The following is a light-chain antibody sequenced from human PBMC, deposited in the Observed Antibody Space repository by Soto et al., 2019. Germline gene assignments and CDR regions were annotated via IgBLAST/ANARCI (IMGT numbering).Light chain of an antibody. Sequence: QSVLTQPPSVSGAPGQRVTISCTGSSSNIGAGYDVHWYQRLPGTAPKVLIYNNNNRPSGVADRCSGSKSGTSASLAITGLQAEDEADYYCQSYDSSLSGSYVFGTGTKLTVL. CDR1: SSNIGAGYD. CDR3: QSYDSSLSGSYV. V-gene: IGLV1-40*01. J-gene: IGLJ1*01. CDR2: NNN.